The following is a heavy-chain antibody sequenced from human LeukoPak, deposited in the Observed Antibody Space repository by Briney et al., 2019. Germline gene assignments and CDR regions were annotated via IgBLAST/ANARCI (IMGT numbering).Heavy chain of an antibody. J-gene: IGHJ4*02. CDR3: ARGPYGSENYYDY. V-gene: IGHV1-2*02. CDR2: INPNSGGT. Sequence: ASVKVSCKASGYTFTDYHVHWVRQAPGQGLEWMGWINPNSGGTNYAQKFQGRVTMTRGTSISTAYMELSRLRSDDTAVYYCARGPYGSENYYDYWGQGTLSTVSS. CDR1: GYTFTDYH. D-gene: IGHD3-10*01.